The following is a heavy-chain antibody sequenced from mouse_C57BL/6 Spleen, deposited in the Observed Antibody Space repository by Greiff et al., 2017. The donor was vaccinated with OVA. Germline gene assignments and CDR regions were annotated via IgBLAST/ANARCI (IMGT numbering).Heavy chain of an antibody. D-gene: IGHD1-2*01. CDR1: GFTFSDYY. J-gene: IGHJ4*01. CDR3: ARQTAYYAMDY. CDR2: ISNGGGST. V-gene: IGHV5-12*01. Sequence: DVMLVESGGGLVQPGGSLKLSCAASGFTFSDYYMYWVRQTPEKRLEWVAYISNGGGSTYYPDTVKGRFTISRDNAKNTLYLQMSRLKSEDTAMYYCARQTAYYAMDYWGQGTSVTVSS.